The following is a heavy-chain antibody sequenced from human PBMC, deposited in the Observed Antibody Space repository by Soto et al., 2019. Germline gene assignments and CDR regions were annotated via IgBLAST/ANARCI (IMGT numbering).Heavy chain of an antibody. CDR1: GFSLSTSGVG. CDR3: TYLPCSGGSCYWFSYSGMDV. J-gene: IGHJ6*02. V-gene: IGHV2-5*02. Sequence: QITLKESGPPLVKPTQTLTLTCTFSGFSLSTSGVGVAWIRQPPGKALEWLALIYWDDDKRYRPSLETRLTITNDTSKNQVVLTMNNMHSVDTATYYCTYLPCSGGSCYWFSYSGMDVWGQGTTVTVSS. CDR2: IYWDDDK. D-gene: IGHD2-15*01.